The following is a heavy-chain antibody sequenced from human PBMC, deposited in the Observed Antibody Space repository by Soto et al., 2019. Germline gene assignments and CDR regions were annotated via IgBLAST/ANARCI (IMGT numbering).Heavy chain of an antibody. V-gene: IGHV3-30*18. CDR2: ISYDGTKK. J-gene: IGHJ6*02. D-gene: IGHD1-26*01. CDR3: AKASVGGMDV. CDR1: GFTFSYYG. Sequence: QVQLVESGGGVVQPGRSLRLSCAASGFTFSYYGMHWVRQAPGKGLEWVAIISYDGTKKYYADSVKGRFTISRDNSKNTLYLQMNSLRAEDTAVYYCAKASVGGMDVWGQGTTFTVSS.